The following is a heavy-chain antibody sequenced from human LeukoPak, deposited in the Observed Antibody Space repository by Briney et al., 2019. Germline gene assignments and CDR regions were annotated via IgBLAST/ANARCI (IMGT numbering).Heavy chain of an antibody. CDR1: GFTFSSYA. V-gene: IGHV3-23*01. CDR2: ISGSGGST. D-gene: IGHD6-13*01. Sequence: GGALRLSCAASGFTFSSYAMSWVRQAPGKGLERVSAISGSGGSTYYADSVKGRFTISRDNSKNTPYLQLNSMRAADTAVYYCAKDRFGIAAAGTNWFAPWGQGTLVTVSS. J-gene: IGHJ5*02. CDR3: AKDRFGIAAAGTNWFAP.